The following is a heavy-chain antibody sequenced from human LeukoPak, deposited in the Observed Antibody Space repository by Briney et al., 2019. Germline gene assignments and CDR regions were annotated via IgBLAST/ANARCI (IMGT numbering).Heavy chain of an antibody. Sequence: PGGSLRLSCAASGFTFSSYSMNWVRQAPGKGLEWVSSISSSSSYIYYAVSVKGRFTISRDNAKNSLYLQMNSLRAEDTAVYYCARGIVGPIDYWGQGTLVTVSS. CDR3: ARGIVGPIDY. J-gene: IGHJ4*02. D-gene: IGHD1-26*01. V-gene: IGHV3-21*01. CDR1: GFTFSSYS. CDR2: ISSSSSYI.